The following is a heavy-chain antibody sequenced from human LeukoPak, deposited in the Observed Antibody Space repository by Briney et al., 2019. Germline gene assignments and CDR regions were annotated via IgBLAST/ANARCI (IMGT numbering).Heavy chain of an antibody. D-gene: IGHD3-3*01. CDR3: AREGVIKSFDY. Sequence: ASLKVSCKASGYTFTGYYMHWVRQAPGQGLEWMGWISPNSGDTNYAQKFQGRVTMTRDTSISTAYMDLSRLRSDDTAVYYCAREGVIKSFDYWGQGTLVTVSS. CDR2: ISPNSGDT. V-gene: IGHV1-2*02. J-gene: IGHJ4*02. CDR1: GYTFTGYY.